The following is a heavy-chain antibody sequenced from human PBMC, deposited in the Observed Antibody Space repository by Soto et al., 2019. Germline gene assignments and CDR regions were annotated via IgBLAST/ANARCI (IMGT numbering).Heavy chain of an antibody. CDR3: AIVDYYDSSGYYKGHVAFDI. D-gene: IGHD3-22*01. V-gene: IGHV5-51*01. CDR1: GYSFTSYW. Sequence: PGESLKISCKGSGYSFTSYWIGWVRQMPGKGLEWMGIIYPGDSDTRYSPSFQGQVTISADKSISTAYLQWSSLKASDTAMYYCAIVDYYDSSGYYKGHVAFDIWGQGTMVTVSS. CDR2: IYPGDSDT. J-gene: IGHJ3*02.